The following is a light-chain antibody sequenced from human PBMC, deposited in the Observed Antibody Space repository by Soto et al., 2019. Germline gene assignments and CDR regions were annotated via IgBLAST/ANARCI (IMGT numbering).Light chain of an antibody. CDR2: ASS. CDR3: QKYNTAPFT. CDR1: DTISVY. V-gene: IGKV1-27*01. J-gene: IGKJ3*01. Sequence: DIQMTQSPSSLTASVGDRVTNSCRASDTISVYLAWYQHKPGKVPERLIYASSILQSGVPSRFSGSRSDTEFTLTISSLQPEDVGTYYCQKYNTAPFTFGPGTKVEIK.